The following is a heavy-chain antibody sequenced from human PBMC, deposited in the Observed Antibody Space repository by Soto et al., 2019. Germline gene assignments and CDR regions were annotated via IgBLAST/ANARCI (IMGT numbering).Heavy chain of an antibody. CDR1: GFTFSSYG. CDR2: ISYDGSNK. Sequence: ESGGGVVQPGRSLRLSCAASGFTFSSYGMHWVRQAPGKGLEWVAVISYDGSNKYYEDSVKGRFTISRDNSKNTLYLQMNSLRAEDTAVYYCAKVLPTVTTTRGGMDVWGQGTTVTVSS. J-gene: IGHJ6*02. V-gene: IGHV3-30*18. D-gene: IGHD4-17*01. CDR3: AKVLPTVTTTRGGMDV.